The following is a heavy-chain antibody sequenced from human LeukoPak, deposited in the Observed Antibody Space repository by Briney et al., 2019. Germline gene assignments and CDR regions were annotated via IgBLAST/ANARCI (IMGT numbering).Heavy chain of an antibody. CDR1: GGSISSGGYS. J-gene: IGHJ2*01. Sequence: KTSETLSLTCAVSGGSISSGGYSWSWIRQPPGQGLEGVGYIYHSGSTDYNPSIKSRVTMSVDRSKNQFSLKLSSVTAADTAVYYCARGNYYDSSGYYSWYVDLWGRGTLVTVSS. CDR3: ARGNYYDSSGYYSWYVDL. D-gene: IGHD3-22*01. V-gene: IGHV4-30-2*01. CDR2: IYHSGST.